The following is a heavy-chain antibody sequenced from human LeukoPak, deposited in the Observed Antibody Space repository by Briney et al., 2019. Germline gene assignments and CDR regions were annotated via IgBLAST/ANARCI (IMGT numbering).Heavy chain of an antibody. D-gene: IGHD1/OR15-1a*01. CDR3: ARGIRGHPTIYYYYSYMDV. Sequence: GGSLRLSCAASGFTFSNYWMSWVRQAPGKGLEWLANINQDGSEMYYVDSVKGRFTISRDNGKNSLYLQINSLRADDTAVYYCARGIRGHPTIYYYYSYMDVWDKGTTVTVSS. CDR2: INQDGSEM. J-gene: IGHJ6*03. V-gene: IGHV3-7*01. CDR1: GFTFSNYW.